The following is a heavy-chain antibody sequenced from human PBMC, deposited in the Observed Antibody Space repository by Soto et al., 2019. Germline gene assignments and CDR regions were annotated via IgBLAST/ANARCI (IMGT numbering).Heavy chain of an antibody. CDR1: GYSFSTYD. J-gene: IGHJ5*02. CDR3: ATSYDSGFDP. Sequence: LLLQSGAELKKPGASVKISCKASGYSFSTYDICWLRQAPGQQPEWMGRISPKSGNTNYAQKFQDRVTMTADTSSNTAYMELRGLRSDDTATYYCATSYDSGFDPWGQGTLVTVSA. D-gene: IGHD3-3*01. CDR2: ISPKSGNT. V-gene: IGHV1-18*04.